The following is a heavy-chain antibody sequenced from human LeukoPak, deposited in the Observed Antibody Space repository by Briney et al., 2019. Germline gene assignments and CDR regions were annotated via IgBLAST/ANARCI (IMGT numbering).Heavy chain of an antibody. CDR3: ASDSSSWNRAVYFDY. V-gene: IGHV4-30-2*01. D-gene: IGHD6-13*01. CDR2: IYHSGST. J-gene: IGHJ4*02. Sequence: SETLSLTCTVSGGSISSGGYYWSWIRQPPGKGLEWIGYIYHSGSTYYNPSLKSRVTISVDRSKNQFSLKLSSVTAADTAVYYCASDSSSWNRAVYFDYWGQGTLVTVSS. CDR1: GGSISSGGYY.